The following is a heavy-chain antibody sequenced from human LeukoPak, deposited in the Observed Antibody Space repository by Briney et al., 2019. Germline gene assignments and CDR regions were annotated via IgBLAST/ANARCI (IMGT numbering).Heavy chain of an antibody. CDR1: GFTFSSYA. CDR2: ISGSGGST. J-gene: IGHJ4*02. V-gene: IGHV3-23*01. D-gene: IGHD6-13*01. Sequence: PGGSLRLSCAASGFTFSSYAMSWVRQAPGKGLEWVSAISGSGGSTYYADSVKGRFTISRDNSKNTLYLQMNSLRAEDTAVYSCARDLISASGFGGRNYFDYWGQGTLVTVSS. CDR3: ARDLISASGFGGRNYFDY.